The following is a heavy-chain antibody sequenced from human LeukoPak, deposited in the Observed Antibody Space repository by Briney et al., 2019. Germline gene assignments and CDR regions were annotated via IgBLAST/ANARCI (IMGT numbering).Heavy chain of an antibody. CDR1: GFTFSSYG. D-gene: IGHD5-24*01. J-gene: IGHJ4*02. Sequence: GGSLRLSCAASGFTFSSYGMSWVRQAPGKGLEWVSAIRGSGGSTYYADSVKGRFTISRDNSKNTLYLQMNSLRAEDTAVYYCANLRDGYNCFDYWGQGTLVTVSS. CDR2: IRGSGGST. V-gene: IGHV3-23*01. CDR3: ANLRDGYNCFDY.